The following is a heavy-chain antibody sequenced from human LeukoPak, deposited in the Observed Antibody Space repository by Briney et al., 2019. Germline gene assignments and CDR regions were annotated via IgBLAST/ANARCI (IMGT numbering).Heavy chain of an antibody. D-gene: IGHD6-13*01. CDR2: ISASSTII. J-gene: IGHJ4*02. CDR3: TTSRHSSSWYYNDY. Sequence: GGSLRLSCVGSGFTFSGNSMNWVRQAPGRGGEWVSHISASSTIIHYADSVKGRVTISRDNAKNSVFLQMNRLRVEDTAVYYCTTSRHSSSWYYNDYWGQGILVTVS. V-gene: IGHV3-48*01. CDR1: GFTFSGNS.